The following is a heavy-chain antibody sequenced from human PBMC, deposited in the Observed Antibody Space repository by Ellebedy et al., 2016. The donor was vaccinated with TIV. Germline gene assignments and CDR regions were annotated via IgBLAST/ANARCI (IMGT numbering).Heavy chain of an antibody. J-gene: IGHJ4*02. V-gene: IGHV3-30*03. D-gene: IGHD4-17*01. CDR1: GFIFSDYG. Sequence: PGGSLRLSCVASGFIFSDYGMHWVRQTPGKGLEWVAVISNDGRSKKHADSVRGRFTISRDNSKSTLYLQMDSLRADDTAVYYCAPGGTTTVKKGFGYWGQGTLVTVSS. CDR3: APGGTTTVKKGFGY. CDR2: ISNDGRSK.